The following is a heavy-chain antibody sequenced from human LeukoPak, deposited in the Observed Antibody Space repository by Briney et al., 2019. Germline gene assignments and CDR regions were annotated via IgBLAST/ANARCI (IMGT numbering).Heavy chain of an antibody. CDR2: IRSKAYGGTT. D-gene: IGHD3-10*01. V-gene: IGHV3-49*03. CDR3: TRAVGDWRGLIRGY. J-gene: IGHJ4*02. CDR1: GFTFGDYA. Sequence: PGGSLRLSCTASGFTFGDYAMSWSRQAPGKGLEWVGFIRSKAYGGTTEYAASVKGRFTISRDDSKSIAYLQMNSLKTEDTAVYYCTRAVGDWRGLIRGYWGQGTLVTVSS.